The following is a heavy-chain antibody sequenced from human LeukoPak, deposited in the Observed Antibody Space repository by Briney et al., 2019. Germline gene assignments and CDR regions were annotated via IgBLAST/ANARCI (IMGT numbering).Heavy chain of an antibody. J-gene: IGHJ4*02. CDR1: RFIFGTYG. Sequence: GGSLSLSCTASRFIFGTYGMYWVRQAPGKGVEWVAFIRHDGSIKNYADSVKGRSTISRDNSKNTLYLQMNSLRAEDTAVYYCAKDSLADIDYWGQGTLVTVSS. V-gene: IGHV3-30*02. CDR3: AKDSLADIDY. CDR2: IRHDGSIK. D-gene: IGHD3-16*01.